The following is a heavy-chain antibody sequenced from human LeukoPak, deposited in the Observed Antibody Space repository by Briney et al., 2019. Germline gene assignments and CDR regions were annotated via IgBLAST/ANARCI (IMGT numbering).Heavy chain of an antibody. CDR1: GGTFGSYA. D-gene: IGHD3-22*01. CDR2: IIPILGIA. J-gene: IGHJ4*02. Sequence: SVKVSCKASGGTFGSYAISWVRQAPGQGLEWMGRIIPILGIANYAQKFQGRVTITADKPTSTAYMELSSLRSEDTAVYYCARAYYDSSGYYPYYFDYWGQGTLVTVSS. V-gene: IGHV1-69*04. CDR3: ARAYYDSSGYYPYYFDY.